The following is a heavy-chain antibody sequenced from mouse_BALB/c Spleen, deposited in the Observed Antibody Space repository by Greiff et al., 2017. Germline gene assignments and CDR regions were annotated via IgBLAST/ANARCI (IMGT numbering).Heavy chain of an antibody. CDR1: GFTFSSYG. D-gene: IGHD1-1*01. CDR2: ISSGGSYT. Sequence: VQLKESGGDLVKPGGSLKLSCAASGFTFSSYGMSWVRQTPDKRLEWVATISSGGSYTYYPDSVKGRFTISRDNAKNTLYLQMSSLKSEDTAMYYCARNGLYYYGSSYAMDYWGQGTSVTVSS. CDR3: ARNGLYYYGSSYAMDY. J-gene: IGHJ4*01. V-gene: IGHV5-6*01.